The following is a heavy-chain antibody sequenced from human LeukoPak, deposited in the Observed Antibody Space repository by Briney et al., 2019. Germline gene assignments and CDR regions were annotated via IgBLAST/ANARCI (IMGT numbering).Heavy chain of an antibody. D-gene: IGHD3-22*01. J-gene: IGHJ4*02. V-gene: IGHV3-7*01. CDR2: IKQDGSEK. CDR1: GFTFSSYW. Sequence: GGSLRLSCAASGFTFSSYWMSWVRQAPGKGLEWVANIKQDGSEKYYVDSVKGRFTISRDNAKNSLYLQMNSLRAEDTAVYYCAREDSSGYYYLAEGEFDYWGQGTLVTVSS. CDR3: AREDSSGYYYLAEGEFDY.